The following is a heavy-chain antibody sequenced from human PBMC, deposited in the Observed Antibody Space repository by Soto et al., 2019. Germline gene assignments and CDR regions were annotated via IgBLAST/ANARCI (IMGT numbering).Heavy chain of an antibody. CDR1: EFTFNNYW. CDR3: ARGIYLKYGLDV. J-gene: IGHJ6*02. Sequence: EVQLVESGGGLVQPGGSLRLSCAASEFTFNNYWMHWVRQVPGKGLEWVSRINTDGSTTKYADSVMGRFTISRDNADNTVYLKMNSLRAEDTAVYYCARGIYLKYGLDVWGQGATVTVSS. D-gene: IGHD3-16*02. CDR2: INTDGSTT. V-gene: IGHV3-74*01.